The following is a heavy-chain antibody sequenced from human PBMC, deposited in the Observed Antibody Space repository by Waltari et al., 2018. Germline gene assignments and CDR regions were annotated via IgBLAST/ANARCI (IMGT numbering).Heavy chain of an antibody. Sequence: QVQLVESGGGVVQPGGSLRLSCAASGFTFSSYGMHWVRQAPGKGLEWVAFIRYDGSNKYYADSVKGRFTISRDNSKNTLYLQMNSLRAEDTAVYYCVRGGGTYGDWDYWGLGTLVTVSS. CDR1: GFTFSSYG. J-gene: IGHJ4*02. V-gene: IGHV3-30*02. CDR2: IRYDGSNK. CDR3: VRGGGTYGDWDY. D-gene: IGHD4-17*01.